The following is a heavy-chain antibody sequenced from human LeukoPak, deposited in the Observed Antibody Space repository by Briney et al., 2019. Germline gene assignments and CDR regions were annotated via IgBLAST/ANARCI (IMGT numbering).Heavy chain of an antibody. CDR1: GGSISSSSYY. J-gene: IGHJ4*02. Sequence: SETLSLTCTVSGGSISSSSYYWGWIRQPPGKGLEWIGSIYYSGSTYYNPSLKSRVTISVDTSKNQFSLKLSSVTAADTAVYYCARDPPPSYYYDSSGSAQDYWGQGTLVTVSS. CDR2: IYYSGST. D-gene: IGHD3-22*01. V-gene: IGHV4-39*07. CDR3: ARDPPPSYYYDSSGSAQDY.